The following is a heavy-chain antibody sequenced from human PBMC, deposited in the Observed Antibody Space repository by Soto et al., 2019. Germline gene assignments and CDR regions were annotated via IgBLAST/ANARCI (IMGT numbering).Heavy chain of an antibody. CDR1: GFTFSSYG. D-gene: IGHD5-12*01. V-gene: IGHV3-33*01. J-gene: IGHJ4*02. Sequence: QVQLVESGGGVVQPGRSLRLSCAASGFTFSSYGMHWVRQAPGKGLEWVAVIWYDGSNKYYADSVKGRFTISRDNSNNTLYLQMNSLRAEETAVYYCGRDVDYYDHWGQGTLVTVS. CDR3: GRDVDYYDH. CDR2: IWYDGSNK.